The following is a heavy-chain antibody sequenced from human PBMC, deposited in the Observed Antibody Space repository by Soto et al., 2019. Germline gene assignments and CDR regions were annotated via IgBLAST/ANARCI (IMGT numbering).Heavy chain of an antibody. CDR2: ISGYNGNT. D-gene: IGHD6-19*01. V-gene: IGHV1-18*01. CDR3: ARNSSGRYNWFDP. CDR1: GYTFTSYG. Sequence: ASVKVSCKASGYTFTSYGISWVRQAPGQGLEWMGWISGYNGNTNYAQKLQGRVTMTTDTSTTTAYMELRSLRSDDTAVYYCARNSSGRYNWFDPWGQGTLVTVS. J-gene: IGHJ5*02.